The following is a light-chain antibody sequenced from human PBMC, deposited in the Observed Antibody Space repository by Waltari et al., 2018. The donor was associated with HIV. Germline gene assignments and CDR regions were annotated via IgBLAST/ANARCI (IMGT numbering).Light chain of an antibody. Sequence: QSALTQPAFVSGSPGQSLPLPCTRPTRDVGGYNYVSCSQQHPDKAPKLVVYEVSNRPSGVSIRFSGSRSGNTASLTISGLQAEDEADYYCSSYTSRDTRVFGTGTKVTVL. CDR2: EVS. V-gene: IGLV2-14*01. J-gene: IGLJ1*01. CDR1: TRDVGGYNY. CDR3: SSYTSRDTRV.